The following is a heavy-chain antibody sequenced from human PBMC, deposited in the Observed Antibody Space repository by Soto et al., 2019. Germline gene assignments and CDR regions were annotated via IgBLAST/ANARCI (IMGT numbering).Heavy chain of an antibody. CDR1: GGSFSGYY. Sequence: QVQLQQWGAGLLKPSETLSLTCAVYGGSFSGYYWSWIRQPPGKGLEWIGEINHSGSTNYNPSLKSRVTISVDTSKNQFSLKLSSVTAVDTAVYYCARGSSSSGLDYWGQGTLVTVSS. CDR2: INHSGST. D-gene: IGHD6-6*01. J-gene: IGHJ4*02. CDR3: ARGSSSSGLDY. V-gene: IGHV4-34*01.